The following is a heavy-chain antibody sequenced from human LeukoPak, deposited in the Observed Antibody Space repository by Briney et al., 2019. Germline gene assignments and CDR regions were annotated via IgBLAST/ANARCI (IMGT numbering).Heavy chain of an antibody. CDR3: ARAPGYSSGWSGGDY. J-gene: IGHJ4*02. D-gene: IGHD6-19*01. CDR2: IYYTGNT. Sequence: PSETLSLTCSVSGDSITGYYWGWIRQPPGKGLEWIGNIYYTGNTYYNSSLKSRVTISVDTSKNQFSLKLSSVTAADTAVYYCARAPGYSSGWSGGDYWGQGTLVTVSS. V-gene: IGHV4-39*07. CDR1: GDSITGYY.